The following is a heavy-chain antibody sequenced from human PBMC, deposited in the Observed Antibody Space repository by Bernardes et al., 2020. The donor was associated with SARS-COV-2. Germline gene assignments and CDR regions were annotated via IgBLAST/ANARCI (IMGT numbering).Heavy chain of an antibody. CDR1: GYTFTSYG. V-gene: IGHV1-18*04. Sequence: ASVKVSCKASGYTFTSYGISWVRQAPGQGLEWMGWISAYNGNTNYAQKLQGRVTMTTDTSTSTAYMELRSLRSDDTAVYYCARAIHRHTYPFYYYYGMDVWGQGTTVTVSS. J-gene: IGHJ6*02. D-gene: IGHD2-2*01. CDR2: ISAYNGNT. CDR3: ARAIHRHTYPFYYYYGMDV.